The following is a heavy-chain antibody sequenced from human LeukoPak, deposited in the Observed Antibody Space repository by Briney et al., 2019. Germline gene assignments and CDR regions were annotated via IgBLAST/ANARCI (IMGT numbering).Heavy chain of an antibody. CDR3: ARDPRVLRYFDWSFDY. Sequence: ASVKVSCKASGYTFTSYGISRVRQAPGQGLEWMGWISAYNGNTNYAQKLQGRVTMTTDTSTSTAYMELRSLRSDDTAVYYCARDPRVLRYFDWSFDYWGQGTLVTVSS. D-gene: IGHD3-9*01. CDR2: ISAYNGNT. J-gene: IGHJ4*02. V-gene: IGHV1-18*01. CDR1: GYTFTSYG.